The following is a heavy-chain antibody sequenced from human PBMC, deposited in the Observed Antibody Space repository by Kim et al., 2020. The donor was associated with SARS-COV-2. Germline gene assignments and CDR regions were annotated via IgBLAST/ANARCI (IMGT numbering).Heavy chain of an antibody. V-gene: IGHV3-33*01. CDR2: VGNDGSKR. J-gene: IGHJ4*02. CDR1: GFTFKNYG. Sequence: GGSLRLSCAASGFTFKNYGIHWVRQAPGKGLEWVAVVGNDGSKRDYADSVKGRFTISRDNSQNTLYLQMNSLRAEDTAMYYCARDANSNLDFWGQGTLVTVSS. CDR3: ARDANSNLDF. D-gene: IGHD1-7*01.